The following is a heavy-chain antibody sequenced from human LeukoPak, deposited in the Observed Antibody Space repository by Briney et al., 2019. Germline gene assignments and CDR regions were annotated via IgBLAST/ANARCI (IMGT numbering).Heavy chain of an antibody. CDR2: IYYSGST. Sequence: SETLSLTCTVSGGSISSYYWSWIRQPPGKGLEWIGYIYYSGSTNYNPSLKSRVTISVDTSKNQFSLKLSSVTAADTAVYYCARDRVRGVIMLAMADAFDIWGQGTMVTVSS. CDR3: ARDRVRGVIMLAMADAFDI. CDR1: GGSISSYY. V-gene: IGHV4-59*01. D-gene: IGHD3-10*01. J-gene: IGHJ3*02.